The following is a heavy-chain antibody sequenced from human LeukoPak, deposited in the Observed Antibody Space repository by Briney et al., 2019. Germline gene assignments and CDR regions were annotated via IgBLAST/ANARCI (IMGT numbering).Heavy chain of an antibody. CDR3: ARGHYVPSSGGNLLRVLYFQN. CDR1: GFTFSSCS. CDR2: ITGSSGTA. V-gene: IGHV3-23*01. D-gene: IGHD2-15*01. J-gene: IGHJ1*01. Sequence: GGSLRLSCAASGFTFSSCSMNWVRQAPGKGLEWVSGITGSSGTAYYAGSVKGRFTISRDDSKNTLYLQMSSLRSEDTAVYYCARGHYVPSSGGNLLRVLYFQNWGQGTLVTVSS.